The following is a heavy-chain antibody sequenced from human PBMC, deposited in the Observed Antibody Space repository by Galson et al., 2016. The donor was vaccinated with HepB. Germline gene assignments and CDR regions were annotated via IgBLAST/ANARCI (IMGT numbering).Heavy chain of an antibody. Sequence: SCKASGYTLTSYGISWVRQAPGQGLEWMGWISTYNGNTNYAQKLQGRVTMTTDTSTSTAYMELRSLRSDDTAVYYCARGAGVAATFYYYYYMDVWGKGTTVTVSS. J-gene: IGHJ6*03. CDR3: ARGAGVAATFYYYYYMDV. V-gene: IGHV1-18*04. CDR1: GYTLTSYG. D-gene: IGHD2-15*01. CDR2: ISTYNGNT.